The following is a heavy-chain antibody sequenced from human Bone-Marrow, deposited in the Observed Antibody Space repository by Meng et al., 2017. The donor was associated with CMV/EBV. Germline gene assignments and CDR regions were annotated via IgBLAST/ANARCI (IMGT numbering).Heavy chain of an antibody. Sequence: GESLKISCKGSGYSITSYWIGWVRQMPGKGLEWMGIIYPGDSDTRYSPSFQGQVTTSADKSISTAYLQWSILKAADTAMYYCARSSSSAVYWGQGTLVTVSS. V-gene: IGHV5-51*01. J-gene: IGHJ4*02. CDR2: IYPGDSDT. CDR1: GYSITSYW. CDR3: ARSSSSAVY. D-gene: IGHD6-6*01.